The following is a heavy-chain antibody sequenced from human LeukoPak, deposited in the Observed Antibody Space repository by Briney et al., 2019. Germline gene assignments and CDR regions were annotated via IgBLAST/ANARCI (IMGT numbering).Heavy chain of an antibody. V-gene: IGHV4-61*08. CDR1: GGSISSGGYY. CDR3: ARGGSSSGWYSMGALYYFDY. CDR2: IYYSGST. Sequence: PSETLSLTCTVSGGSISSGGYYWSWIRQPPGKGLEWIGYIYYSGSTNYNPSLKSRVTISVDTSKNQFSLKLSSVTAADTAVYYCARGGSSSGWYSMGALYYFDYWGQGTLVTVSS. J-gene: IGHJ4*02. D-gene: IGHD6-19*01.